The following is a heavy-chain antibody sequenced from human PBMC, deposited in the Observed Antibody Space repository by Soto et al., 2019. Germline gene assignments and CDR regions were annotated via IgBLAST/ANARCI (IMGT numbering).Heavy chain of an antibody. Sequence: GGSLRLSCSASGFTFSSYAMHWVRQAPGKGLQYVSTISFNGGNTDYADSVKGRFTISRDNSKNTLYLQMSSLRAEDTAVYFCAKLVDKSLDDYWGQGALVTVSS. D-gene: IGHD3-16*01. CDR2: ISFNGGNT. J-gene: IGHJ4*02. CDR1: GFTFSSYA. CDR3: AKLVDKSLDDY. V-gene: IGHV3-64D*06.